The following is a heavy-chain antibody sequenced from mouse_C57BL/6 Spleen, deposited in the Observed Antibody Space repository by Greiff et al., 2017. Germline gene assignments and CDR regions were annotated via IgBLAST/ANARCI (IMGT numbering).Heavy chain of an antibody. V-gene: IGHV1-18*01. J-gene: IGHJ4*01. CDR1: GYTFTDYN. CDR3: ARFLIITTVVGASMDY. CDR2: INPNNGGT. D-gene: IGHD1-1*01. Sequence: VQLQQSGPELVKPGASVKIPCKASGYTFTDYNMDWVKQSHGKSLEWIGDINPNNGGTIYNQKFKGKATLTVDKSSSTAYMELRSLTSEDTAVYYCARFLIITTVVGASMDYWGQGTSVTVSS.